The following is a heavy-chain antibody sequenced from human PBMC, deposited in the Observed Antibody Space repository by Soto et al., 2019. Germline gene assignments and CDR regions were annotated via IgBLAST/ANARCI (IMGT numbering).Heavy chain of an antibody. J-gene: IGHJ4*02. V-gene: IGHV4-4*02. CDR1: GASISNTYW. Sequence: QVHLQESGPGLVKPSGTLSLTCAVSGASISNTYWWSWVRQAPGKGLQWIGQISHSGSTNYSPSFTSRVTISLDKSKNQFSLRLTSLTAADTAMYYCARETVTEDYNGFDLWGQGTLVTVSS. CDR3: ARETVTEDYNGFDL. CDR2: ISHSGST. D-gene: IGHD4-4*01.